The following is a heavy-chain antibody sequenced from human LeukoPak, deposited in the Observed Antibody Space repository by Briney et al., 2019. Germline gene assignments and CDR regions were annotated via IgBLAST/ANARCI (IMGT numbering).Heavy chain of an antibody. CDR3: ASLKGASDFDY. V-gene: IGHV4-59*01. J-gene: IGHJ4*02. CDR1: GGSFSGYY. D-gene: IGHD1-26*01. CDR2: TYHSGST. Sequence: PSETLSLTCAVYGGSFSGYYWSWIRQPPGKGLEWIGYTYHSGSTNYNPSLKSRVTMSVDTSKNQFSLKLSSVTAADTAVYYCASLKGASDFDYWGQGTLVTVSS.